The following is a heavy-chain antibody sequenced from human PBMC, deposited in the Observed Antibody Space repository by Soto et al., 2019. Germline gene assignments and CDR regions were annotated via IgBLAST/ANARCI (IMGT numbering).Heavy chain of an antibody. V-gene: IGHV4-61*01. Sequence: PSAALSLTCTVSGGSVSRGSYYWRWILQPPGKGLEWIGYIYYSGSTNYNPSLKSRVTISVDTSKNQFSLKLSSVTAADTAVYYCARGLNHMVKYYYYYGMDVWGQGTTVT. J-gene: IGHJ6*02. D-gene: IGHD5-18*01. CDR1: GGSVSRGSYY. CDR3: ARGLNHMVKYYYYYGMDV. CDR2: IYYSGST.